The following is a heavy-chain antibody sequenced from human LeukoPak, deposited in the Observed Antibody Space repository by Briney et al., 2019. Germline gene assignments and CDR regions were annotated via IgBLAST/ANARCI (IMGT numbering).Heavy chain of an antibody. D-gene: IGHD6-13*01. CDR3: ARDRSSSWYYFDFDY. CDR2: XSYDGSNK. Sequence: PGLSLTLSCAASGXXXXSSXXHWVRXAXXXXXXXXXXXSYDGSNKYCADSVKGRFTISRDNSRNTLYLQMNSLRAEDTAVYYCARDRSSSWYYFDFDYWGQGTLVTVSS. V-gene: IGHV3-30-3*01. J-gene: IGHJ4*02. CDR1: GXXXXSSX.